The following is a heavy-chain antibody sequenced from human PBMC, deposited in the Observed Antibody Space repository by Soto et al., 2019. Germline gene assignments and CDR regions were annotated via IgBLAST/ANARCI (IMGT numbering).Heavy chain of an antibody. J-gene: IGHJ4*02. CDR2: IYTSGST. CDR1: GGSISSYY. CDR3: ARESTEPYYDSSCYYSPYYFDY. V-gene: IGHV4-4*07. Sequence: SETLSLTCTVSGGSISSYYWSWLRQHAGKGLEWIGRIYTSGSTNYNPSLKSRVTMSVDTSKNQFSLKLSSVTAADTAVYYCARESTEPYYDSSCYYSPYYFDYWGQGTLVTVS. D-gene: IGHD3-22*01.